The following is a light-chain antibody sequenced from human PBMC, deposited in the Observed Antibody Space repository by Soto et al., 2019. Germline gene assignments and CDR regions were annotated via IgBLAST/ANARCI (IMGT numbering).Light chain of an antibody. J-gene: IGKJ2*01. Sequence: EIVMTQSPATLSVSPGETATLSCRASQSVSSNLAWYQQKPGQAPRLLIYGASTRATGIPTRFSGSGSGTEFTLTISSLQSEDFAVYYCQHYNNLYTFGQGTKLEIK. V-gene: IGKV3-15*01. CDR2: GAS. CDR3: QHYNNLYT. CDR1: QSVSSN.